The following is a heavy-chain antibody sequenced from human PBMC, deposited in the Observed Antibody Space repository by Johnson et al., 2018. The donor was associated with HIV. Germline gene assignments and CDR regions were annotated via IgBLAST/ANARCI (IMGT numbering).Heavy chain of an antibody. Sequence: QVQLVESGGGVVQPGTSLRLSCAASGFTFTSFAMHWVRQAPGKGLEWVAFISYDGSNKYFTDSVRGRFTSSRDNSKNTLFLQMNSLRAEDTAVYYCVRRFYDSSAFDIWGQGTLVTVSS. J-gene: IGHJ3*02. CDR1: GFTFTSFA. CDR3: VRRFYDSSAFDI. CDR2: ISYDGSNK. D-gene: IGHD3-22*01. V-gene: IGHV3-30-3*01.